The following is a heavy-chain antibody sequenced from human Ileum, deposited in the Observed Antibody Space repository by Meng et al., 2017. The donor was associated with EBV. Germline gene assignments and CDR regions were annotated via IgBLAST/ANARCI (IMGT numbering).Heavy chain of an antibody. V-gene: IGHV4-39*01. Sequence: QLQLEESGPGLVKPSETLSLICTRSGGSISGSNYHGAWIRQSPEKGLEWIGSIYNDGSTYYSPSLKSRVTISVDASKTQFSLKLSSVTAADTAVYYCVRRGYCTGGVCLIHLEYWGQGILVTVSS. D-gene: IGHD2-8*02. CDR2: IYNDGST. CDR1: GGSISGSNYH. CDR3: VRRGYCTGGVCLIHLEY. J-gene: IGHJ4*02.